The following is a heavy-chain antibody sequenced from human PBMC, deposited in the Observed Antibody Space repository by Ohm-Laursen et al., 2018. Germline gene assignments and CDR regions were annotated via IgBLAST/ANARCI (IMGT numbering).Heavy chain of an antibody. D-gene: IGHD6-25*01. J-gene: IGHJ4*02. V-gene: IGHV4-34*01. CDR1: GGSFSGYY. Sequence: GTLSLTCSVYGGSFSGYYWSWIRQPPGKGLEWIGEINHSGSTNYNPSLKSRVTISVDTSKNQFSLKLSSVTAADTAVYYCARGDLGYSSGADYWGQGTLVTVSS. CDR3: ARGDLGYSSGADY. CDR2: INHSGST.